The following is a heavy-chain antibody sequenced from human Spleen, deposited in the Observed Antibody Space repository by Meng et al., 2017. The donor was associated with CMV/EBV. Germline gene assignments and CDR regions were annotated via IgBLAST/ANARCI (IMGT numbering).Heavy chain of an antibody. D-gene: IGHD3-16*01. CDR3: ARDLRFRFDS. J-gene: IGHJ4*02. V-gene: IGHV3-23*01. CDR1: GFTFSSYA. CDR2: ISGSGGST. Sequence: GESLKISCAASGFTFSSYAMSWVRQAPGKGLEWVSAISGSGGSTFYADSVKGRFTISRDNAKNSLFLQMNSLGVEDTGVYYCARDLRFRFDSWGQGTLVTVSS.